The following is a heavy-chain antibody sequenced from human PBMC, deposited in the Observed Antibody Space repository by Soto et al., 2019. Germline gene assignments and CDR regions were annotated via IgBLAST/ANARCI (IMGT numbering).Heavy chain of an antibody. CDR2: IWFDGSNK. V-gene: IGHV3-33*01. CDR1: GFTFSDYG. J-gene: IGHJ6*02. Sequence: QVQLVESGGGVVQPGTSLTLSCAASGFTFSDYGMHWVRQAPGKGLEWVAVIWFDGSNKYYADSVKGRFTISRDNSKNTVDLQMDRLRADDTAVYYCARRRSTVTTAWFYHAMDVWGQGTTVTVSS. CDR3: ARRRSTVTTAWFYHAMDV. D-gene: IGHD4-17*01.